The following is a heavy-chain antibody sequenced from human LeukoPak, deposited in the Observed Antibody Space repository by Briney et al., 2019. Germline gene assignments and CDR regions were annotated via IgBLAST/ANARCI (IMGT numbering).Heavy chain of an antibody. CDR3: ARGYSIVGATLDY. CDR2: ISSSSSYI. J-gene: IGHJ4*02. D-gene: IGHD1-26*01. V-gene: IGHV3-21*01. Sequence: GGSLRLSCAASGFTFSSYSMNWVRQGPGKGLEWVSSISSSSSYIYYADSVKGRFTISRDNAKNSLYLQMNSLRAEDTAVYYCARGYSIVGATLDYWGQGTLVTVPS. CDR1: GFTFSSYS.